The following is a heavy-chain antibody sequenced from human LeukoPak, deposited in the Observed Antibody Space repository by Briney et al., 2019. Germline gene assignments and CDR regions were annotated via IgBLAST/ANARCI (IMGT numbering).Heavy chain of an antibody. CDR2: IYPGDSDT. Sequence: GESLKISCKGSGYSFTSYWIGWVRQMPGKGLDWMGIIYPGDSDTRYSPSFQGQVTISADKSISTAYLQWSSLKASDTAMYYCARRQILNYYGSGSYYLGGFDPWGQGTLVTVSS. D-gene: IGHD3-10*01. CDR1: GYSFTSYW. CDR3: ARRQILNYYGSGSYYLGGFDP. V-gene: IGHV5-51*01. J-gene: IGHJ5*02.